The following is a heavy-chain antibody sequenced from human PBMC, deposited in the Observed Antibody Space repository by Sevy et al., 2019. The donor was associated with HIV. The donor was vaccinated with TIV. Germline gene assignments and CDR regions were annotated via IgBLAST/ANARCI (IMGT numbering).Heavy chain of an antibody. CDR3: ATTKDYYDSSGSPFDY. Sequence: ASVKVSCMVSGYTLSELSMHWVRQAPGKGLEWMGSFDPEADETIYAQKFQGRVTMTEDTSTDTAYMELNNLRSEDTAVYYCATTKDYYDSSGSPFDYWGQGTLVTVSS. CDR2: FDPEADET. CDR1: GYTLSELS. D-gene: IGHD3-22*01. V-gene: IGHV1-24*01. J-gene: IGHJ4*02.